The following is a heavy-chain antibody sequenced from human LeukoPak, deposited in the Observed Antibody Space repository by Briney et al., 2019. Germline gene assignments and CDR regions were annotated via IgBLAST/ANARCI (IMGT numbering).Heavy chain of an antibody. V-gene: IGHV3-30*18. Sequence: GGSLRLSCAASGFTFSSYGMHWVRQAPGKGLEWVPVISYDGSNKYYADSVKGRFTISRDNSKNTLYLQMNSLRAEDTAVYYCAHEYYDSSGYYSNWGQGTLVTVSS. CDR1: GFTFSSYG. D-gene: IGHD3-22*01. CDR3: AHEYYDSSGYYSN. CDR2: ISYDGSNK. J-gene: IGHJ4*02.